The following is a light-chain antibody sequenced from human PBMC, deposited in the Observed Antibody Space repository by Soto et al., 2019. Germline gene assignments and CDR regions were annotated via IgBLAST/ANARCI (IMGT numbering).Light chain of an antibody. J-gene: IGKJ1*01. CDR2: ATS. Sequence: DIPMTQSPSSLSASVGDRVTITCRASQTISSSLNWYQQKPGKAPNLLIYATSSLQSGVPSRFSGSGSGTDFTLTISSLQPEDFATYYCQQSYSTPWTFGQGTKVEIK. V-gene: IGKV1-39*01. CDR1: QTISSS. CDR3: QQSYSTPWT.